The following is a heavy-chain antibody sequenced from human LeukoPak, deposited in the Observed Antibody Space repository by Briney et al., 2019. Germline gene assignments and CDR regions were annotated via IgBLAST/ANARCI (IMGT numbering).Heavy chain of an antibody. Sequence: SVKVSCKASGGTFSSYAISWVRQAPGQGLEWMGGIIPIFGTANYAQKFQGRVTITADESTGAAYMELSSLRSDDTAVYYCARTSRTLAGYYYSLGYWGQGTLVTVSS. V-gene: IGHV1-69*13. J-gene: IGHJ4*02. D-gene: IGHD3-9*01. CDR1: GGTFSSYA. CDR2: IIPIFGTA. CDR3: ARTSRTLAGYYYSLGY.